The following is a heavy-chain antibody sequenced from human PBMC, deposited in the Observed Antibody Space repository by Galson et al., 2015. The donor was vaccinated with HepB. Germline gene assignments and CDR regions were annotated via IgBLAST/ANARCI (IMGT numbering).Heavy chain of an antibody. D-gene: IGHD6-13*01. CDR2: ISAYNGNT. CDR1: GYTFTSYG. CDR3: ARGGAHSSSWYRGGY. Sequence: SVKVSCKASGYTFTSYGISWVRQAPGQGLEWMGWISAYNGNTNYAQKLQGRVTMTTDTSTSTAYMELRSLRTDDTAVYYCARGGAHSSSWYRGGYWGQGTLVTVSS. J-gene: IGHJ4*02. V-gene: IGHV1-18*01.